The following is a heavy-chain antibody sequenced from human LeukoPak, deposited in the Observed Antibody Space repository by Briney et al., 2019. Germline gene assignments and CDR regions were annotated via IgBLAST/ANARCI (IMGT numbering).Heavy chain of an antibody. CDR3: TTEYYYDSSGSLFYFDY. D-gene: IGHD3-22*01. CDR2: IKSASDGGIT. J-gene: IGHJ4*02. V-gene: IGHV3-15*01. CDR1: GFTFTNAW. Sequence: GGSQRLSCTASGFTFTNAWMTWVRQAPGKGLVWVGRIKSASDGGITDYAAPVKGRFTISRDDSKNTLYLQMDSLNSEDSAVYYCTTEYYYDSSGSLFYFDYWGQGSLVTVSS.